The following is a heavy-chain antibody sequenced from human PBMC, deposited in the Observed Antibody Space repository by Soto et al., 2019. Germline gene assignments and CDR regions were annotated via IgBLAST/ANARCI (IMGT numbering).Heavy chain of an antibody. Sequence: QVQLVQSGAEVKKPGSSVKVSCKASGGTFSSYTISWVRQAPGQGLEWMGRIIPILGIANYAQKFQGTVTITADKSTSTAYMELRSLRSEDTAVYYCATEDYYGSGTTYYYYYMDVWGKGTTVTVSS. CDR2: IIPILGIA. D-gene: IGHD3-10*01. J-gene: IGHJ6*03. CDR1: GGTFSSYT. V-gene: IGHV1-69*02. CDR3: ATEDYYGSGTTYYYYYMDV.